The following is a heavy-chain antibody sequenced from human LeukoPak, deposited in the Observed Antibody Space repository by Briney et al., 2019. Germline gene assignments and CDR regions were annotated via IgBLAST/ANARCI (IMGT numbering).Heavy chain of an antibody. J-gene: IGHJ4*02. Sequence: GGSLRLSCAASGFTFSSYAMSWVRQAPGKGLEWVSAISGSGGSTYYADSVKGRFTISRDNSKNTLYPQMNSLRAEDTAVYYCAKGSSGSYYPLDYWGQGTLVTVSS. V-gene: IGHV3-23*01. D-gene: IGHD1-26*01. CDR1: GFTFSSYA. CDR3: AKGSSGSYYPLDY. CDR2: ISGSGGST.